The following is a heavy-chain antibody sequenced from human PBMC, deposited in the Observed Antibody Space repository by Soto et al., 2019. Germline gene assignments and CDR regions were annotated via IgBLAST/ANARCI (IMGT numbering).Heavy chain of an antibody. J-gene: IGHJ6*03. V-gene: IGHV3-74*01. D-gene: IGHD3-3*01. CDR3: ATDRGRVSNSGVVFNAIHMGV. Sequence: EVQLVESGGALVQPGGSLRLSCAASGFNFSSYWMYWVRQAPGKGLVWVSRLDPEGGSTIYAASVKGRFTISRDNARNTLDLLMESLRGEETAVYYCATDRGRVSNSGVVFNAIHMGVWGKGTTVTVSS. CDR2: LDPEGGST. CDR1: GFNFSSYW.